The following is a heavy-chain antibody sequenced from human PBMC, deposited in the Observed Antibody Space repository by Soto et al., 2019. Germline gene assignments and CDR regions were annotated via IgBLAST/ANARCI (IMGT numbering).Heavy chain of an antibody. J-gene: IGHJ4*02. CDR3: AHRRGAYYFDF. CDR2: IYWDGDK. D-gene: IGHD1-26*01. Sequence: QITLKESGPTLVKPTQTFTLTCTFSGFSLSTNGVGVGWIRQPPGKALEWLALIYWDGDKRYSPSLKSRLTITKDTSKNQVVLTMTNMDPVDTATYYCAHRRGAYYFDFWGLGTLVTVSS. V-gene: IGHV2-5*02. CDR1: GFSLSTNGVG.